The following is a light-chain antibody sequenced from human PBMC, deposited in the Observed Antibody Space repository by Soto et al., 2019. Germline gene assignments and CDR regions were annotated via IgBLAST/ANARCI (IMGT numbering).Light chain of an antibody. J-gene: IGLJ1*01. Sequence: QSALTQPRSVSGSPGQSVTISCTGTSSDVGGYNYVSWYQQRPGQAPKLMIYDVSKRPSGVPDRFSGSKSGNTASLTISGLQAEDEADYYCCSYAGSYTYVFGTGTKLTVL. CDR2: DVS. CDR1: SSDVGGYNY. V-gene: IGLV2-11*01. CDR3: CSYAGSYTYV.